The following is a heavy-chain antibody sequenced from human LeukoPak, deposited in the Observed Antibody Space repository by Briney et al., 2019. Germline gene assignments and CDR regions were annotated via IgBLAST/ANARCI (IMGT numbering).Heavy chain of an antibody. CDR1: GGTFSSYA. CDR3: ARAGVMGATTIYAFDI. CDR2: IIPIFGTA. Sequence: SVKVSCKASGGTFSSYAISWVRQAPGQGLEWMGGIIPIFGTANYARKFQGRVTITADESTSTAYMELSSLRSEDTAVYYCARAGVMGATTIYAFDIWGQGTMVTVSS. V-gene: IGHV1-69*13. D-gene: IGHD1-26*01. J-gene: IGHJ3*02.